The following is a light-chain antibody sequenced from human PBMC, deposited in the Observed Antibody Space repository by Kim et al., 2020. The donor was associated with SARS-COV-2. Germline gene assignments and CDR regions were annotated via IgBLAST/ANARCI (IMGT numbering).Light chain of an antibody. CDR3: AAWDDSLSGYV. J-gene: IGLJ1*01. Sequence: QSVLTQPPSASGTPGQRVSISCSGSSSNIGSNTINWYQQLPGSAPRLLIYSNNQRPSGVPDRFSGSKYGTSASLAISGLQSEDEADYYCAAWDDSLSGYVFGTGTKVTVL. CDR2: SNN. V-gene: IGLV1-44*01. CDR1: SSNIGSNT.